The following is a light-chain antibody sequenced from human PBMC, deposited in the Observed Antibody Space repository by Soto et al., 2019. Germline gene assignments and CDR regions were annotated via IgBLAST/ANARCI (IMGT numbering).Light chain of an antibody. V-gene: IGKV1-39*01. CDR3: QQSYSTPYT. CDR2: IAS. Sequence: IHLTQCPSSLSASVGDRVALTCRASQSISNYLNWYQQKPGKAPNLLIYIASNLHSGVPSRFSGSGSGTDFTLTISSLQPEDFATYYCQQSYSTPYTFGQGTKVDI. CDR1: QSISNY. J-gene: IGKJ2*01.